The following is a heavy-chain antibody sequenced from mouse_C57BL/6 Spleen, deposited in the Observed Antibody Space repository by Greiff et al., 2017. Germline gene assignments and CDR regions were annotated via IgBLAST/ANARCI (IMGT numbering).Heavy chain of an antibody. Sequence: VQLLQPGAELVRPGTSVKLSCKASGYTFTSYWMHWVKQRPGQGLEWIGVIDPSDSYTNYNQKFKGKATLTVDTSSSTAYMQLSSLTSEDSAVYYCAGTYSSYAMDYWGQGTSVTVSS. J-gene: IGHJ4*01. CDR3: AGTYSSYAMDY. CDR1: GYTFTSYW. V-gene: IGHV1-59*01. CDR2: IDPSDSYT. D-gene: IGHD2-5*01.